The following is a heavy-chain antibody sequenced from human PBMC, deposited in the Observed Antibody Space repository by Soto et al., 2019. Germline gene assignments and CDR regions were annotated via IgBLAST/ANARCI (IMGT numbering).Heavy chain of an antibody. CDR3: VRVGLTRDYDFDF. Sequence: QVQLVQSGAEVKKPGASVKVSCKASGYTFNSYYIHWVRQAPGQGLEWMGWINPNSDVTGYAQSFQGRVTMTRVMSMITGYMDLSRLRSDDTAVYYCVRVGLTRDYDFDFWGQGTLITVSS. CDR2: INPNSDVT. CDR1: GYTFNSYY. J-gene: IGHJ4*02. D-gene: IGHD3-16*01. V-gene: IGHV1-2*02.